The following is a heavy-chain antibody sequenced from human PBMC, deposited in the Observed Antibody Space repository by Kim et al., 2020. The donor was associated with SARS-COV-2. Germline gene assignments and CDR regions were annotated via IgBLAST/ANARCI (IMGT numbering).Heavy chain of an antibody. CDR3: AKGQNVIMTATAFDI. J-gene: IGHJ3*02. Sequence: GGSLRLSCAASGFTFNTYAMSWVRQAPGKGLEWVSTISGSGGSISYADSVKGRFTISRDNSKNTVSLQMKSLRAEDTAVYYCAKGQNVIMTATAFDIWG. CDR1: GFTFNTYA. CDR2: ISGSGGSI. V-gene: IGHV3-23*01. D-gene: IGHD2-21*01.